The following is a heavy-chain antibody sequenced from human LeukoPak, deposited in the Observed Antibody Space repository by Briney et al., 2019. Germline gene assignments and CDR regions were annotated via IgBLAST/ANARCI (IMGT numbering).Heavy chain of an antibody. J-gene: IGHJ4*02. CDR2: INHSGST. CDR3: ARAPVRGSAVGKYFDY. Sequence: SETLSLTCAVYGWSFSNYYLSWIRQPPGKGLEWIGEINHSGSTNYNPSVKSRLTISVDTSKKQFSQKLTSVTAADTAVYYCARAPVRGSAVGKYFDYWGQGTLVTVSS. CDR1: GWSFSNYY. D-gene: IGHD6-13*01. V-gene: IGHV4-34*01.